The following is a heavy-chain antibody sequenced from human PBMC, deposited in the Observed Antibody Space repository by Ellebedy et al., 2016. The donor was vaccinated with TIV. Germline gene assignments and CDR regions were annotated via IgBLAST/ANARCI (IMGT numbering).Heavy chain of an antibody. CDR2: IIPILGIT. Sequence: AASVKVSCKASGGTFSSYVSSWVRQAPGQGLDWMGRIIPILGITNYAQKFQGRVTITADKSTSTAYMELSSLRSEDTAVYYLAIWENYYDSSVTEGGWGQGTLVTVSS. J-gene: IGHJ4*02. V-gene: IGHV1-69*04. D-gene: IGHD3-22*01. CDR1: GGTFSSYV. CDR3: AIWENYYDSSVTEGG.